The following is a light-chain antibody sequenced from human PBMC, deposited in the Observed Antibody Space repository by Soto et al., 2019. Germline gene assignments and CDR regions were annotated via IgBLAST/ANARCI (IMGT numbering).Light chain of an antibody. V-gene: IGKV1-27*01. CDR3: QKYNSASCT. J-gene: IGKJ1*01. CDR1: QGISNY. CDR2: AAS. Sequence: DIQMTQSPSSLSASVGDRVTITCRASQGISNYLAWYQQKPGNVPKLLIYAASTMQSGVPSRFSGSGSGTDFTLTISSLQPEDVATYYCQKYNSASCTFGQRTKLEIK.